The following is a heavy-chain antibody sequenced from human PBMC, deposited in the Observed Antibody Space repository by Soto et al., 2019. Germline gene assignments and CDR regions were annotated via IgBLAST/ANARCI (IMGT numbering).Heavy chain of an antibody. CDR2: IYWNDDK. D-gene: IGHD1-26*01. CDR1: GFSLSSSGVG. Sequence: QITLKESGPTPVKPTQTLTLTCTFSGFSLSSSGVGVGWIRQPPVKALEWLALIYWNDDKSYSPSLQSRLTITKDTSKNQVVLTMTNMDPVDTATYFCAHWRYSGSLYYFDSWGQGTLVTGSS. CDR3: AHWRYSGSLYYFDS. J-gene: IGHJ4*02. V-gene: IGHV2-5*01.